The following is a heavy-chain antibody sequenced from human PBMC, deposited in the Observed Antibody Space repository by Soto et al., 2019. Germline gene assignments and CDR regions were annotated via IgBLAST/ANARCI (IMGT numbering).Heavy chain of an antibody. CDR2: IIPILGIA. D-gene: IGHD3-22*01. CDR3: ARDYYDRSYY. V-gene: IGHV1-69*08. Sequence: QVQLVQSGAEVKKPGSSVKVSCKASGGTFSSYTISWVRQAPGQGLEWMGRIIPILGIANYAQKFQGRVTIXXDKSTSTAYMELSSLRSEDTAVYYCARDYYDRSYYWGQGTLVTVSS. J-gene: IGHJ4*02. CDR1: GGTFSSYT.